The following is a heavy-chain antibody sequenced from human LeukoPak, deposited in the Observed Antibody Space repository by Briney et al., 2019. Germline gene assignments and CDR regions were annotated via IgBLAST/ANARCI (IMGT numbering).Heavy chain of an antibody. D-gene: IGHD3-10*01. V-gene: IGHV3-23*01. CDR2: ISGSGGST. Sequence: GGSLRLSCAASGFTFSSYAMSWVRQAPGKGLEWVSAISGSGGSTYYADSVKGRFTISRGNSKNTLYLQMNSLRAEDTAVYYCAKFGIYYYYGMDVWGQGTTVTVSS. CDR1: GFTFSSYA. J-gene: IGHJ6*02. CDR3: AKFGIYYYYGMDV.